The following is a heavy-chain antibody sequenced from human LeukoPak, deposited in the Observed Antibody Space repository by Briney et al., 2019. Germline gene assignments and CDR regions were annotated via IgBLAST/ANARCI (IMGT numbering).Heavy chain of an antibody. CDR1: GYTFTSYG. D-gene: IGHD3-22*01. CDR3: VKFNYYDTDGYPY. J-gene: IGHJ4*02. V-gene: IGHV1-18*01. CDR2: ISGYNGNT. Sequence: ASVKVSCKASGYTFTSYGISWVRQAPGQGLEWMGWISGYNGNTNYAQKLQGRVTMTTDTSTTTAYMELRSLRSDDTAVYYCVKFNYYDTDGYPYWGPGTMVTVSS.